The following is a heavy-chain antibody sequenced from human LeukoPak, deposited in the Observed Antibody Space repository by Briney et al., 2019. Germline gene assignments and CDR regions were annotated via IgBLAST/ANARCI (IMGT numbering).Heavy chain of an antibody. CDR2: IYSGGST. Sequence: GGSLRLSCAASGFTVSSNYMSWVRQAPGKGLEWVSVIYSGGSTYYADSVKGRFTISRDNSKNTLYLQMNSLRAEDTAVYYCARYYGDYELEYYFDYWGHGTLVTVSS. D-gene: IGHD4-17*01. CDR1: GFTVSSNY. CDR3: ARYYGDYELEYYFDY. J-gene: IGHJ4*01. V-gene: IGHV3-66*01.